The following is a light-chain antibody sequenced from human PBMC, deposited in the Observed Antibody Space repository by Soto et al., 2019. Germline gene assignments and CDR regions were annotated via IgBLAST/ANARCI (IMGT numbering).Light chain of an antibody. CDR2: EVS. J-gene: IGLJ3*02. Sequence: QSVLTQPASVSGSPGQSITISCTGTSSDVAVYNYVSWYQQHPGKAPKLMIYEVSNRPSGVSNRFSGSKSGNTASLTISGLQAEDEADYYCSSYTSSSTLDWVFGGGTKLTVL. CDR3: SSYTSSSTLDWV. CDR1: SSDVAVYNY. V-gene: IGLV2-14*01.